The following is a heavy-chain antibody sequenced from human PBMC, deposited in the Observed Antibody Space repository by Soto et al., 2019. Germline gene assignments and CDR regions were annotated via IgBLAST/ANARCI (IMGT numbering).Heavy chain of an antibody. D-gene: IGHD6-13*01. CDR2: ISGSRGST. CDR3: AKDMIAEAGTPSYYFDY. Sequence: PGGSLRLSCAASGFTFSSYAMTWVRQAPGKGLEWVSTISGSRGSTYYADSVRGRFTISRDNSKHTLYLQMNSLRAEDTTVYYCAKDMIAEAGTPSYYFDYCGQGPLVTVSS. J-gene: IGHJ4*02. V-gene: IGHV3-23*01. CDR1: GFTFSSYA.